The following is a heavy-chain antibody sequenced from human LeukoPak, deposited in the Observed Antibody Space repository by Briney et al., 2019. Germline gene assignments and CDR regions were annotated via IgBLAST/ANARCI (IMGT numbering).Heavy chain of an antibody. CDR1: GGSFSGYY. CDR3: ARGCVFDY. CDR2: INHSGST. Sequence: SETLSLTCAVYGGSFSGYYWSWIRQPPGKGLECIGEINHSGSTNYNPSLKSRVTISVDTSKNQFSLKLSSVTAADTAVYYCARGCVFDYWGQGTLVTVSS. V-gene: IGHV4-34*01. J-gene: IGHJ4*02.